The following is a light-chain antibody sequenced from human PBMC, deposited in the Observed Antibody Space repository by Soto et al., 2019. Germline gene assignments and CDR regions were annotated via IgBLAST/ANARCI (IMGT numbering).Light chain of an antibody. J-gene: IGKJ1*01. CDR3: MQPLQSWT. V-gene: IGKV2-28*01. CDR2: LGS. Sequence: DIVMTQSPLPLPVTPGEPASISCRSSQSLLHSNGYNYLDWYLQKPGQSPQLLNYLGSNRASGVPDRFSGSGSGTDFTLKISRVEAEDVGVYYCMQPLQSWTGGQGTKVEIK. CDR1: QSLLHSNGYNY.